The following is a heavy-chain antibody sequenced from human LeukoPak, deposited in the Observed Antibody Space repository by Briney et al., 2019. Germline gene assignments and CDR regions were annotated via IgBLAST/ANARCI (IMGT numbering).Heavy chain of an antibody. D-gene: IGHD2/OR15-2a*01. CDR3: ARWGVHGTTTFCFDY. CDR1: GYSFTNYG. J-gene: IGHJ4*02. CDR2: ISGENGNI. Sequence: ASAKVSCKTSGYSFTNYGVAWVRQAPGQGLEWMGWISGENGNINFAQKFQGRVTMTTDTSARIAYMEMRSLTSDDTAVYFCARWGVHGTTTFCFDYWSQGSLVTVSS. V-gene: IGHV1-18*01.